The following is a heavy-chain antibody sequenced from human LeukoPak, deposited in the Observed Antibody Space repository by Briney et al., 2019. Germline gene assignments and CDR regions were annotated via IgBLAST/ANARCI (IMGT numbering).Heavy chain of an antibody. D-gene: IGHD6-13*01. J-gene: IGHJ6*02. CDR1: GGSFSGYY. Sequence: SETLSLTCAVYGGSFSGYYWSWIRQPPGKGLEWIGEINHSGSTNYNPSLKSRVTISVDTSKNQFSLKLSSVTAADTAVYYCARNTRYSSSWEYYYGMDVWGQGTTVTVSS. CDR3: ARNTRYSSSWEYYYGMDV. V-gene: IGHV4-34*01. CDR2: INHSGST.